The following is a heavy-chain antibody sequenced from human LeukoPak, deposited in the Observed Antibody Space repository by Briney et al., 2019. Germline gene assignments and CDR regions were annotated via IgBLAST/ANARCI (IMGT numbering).Heavy chain of an antibody. CDR2: IKQDGYEK. J-gene: IGHJ4*02. D-gene: IGHD3-10*01. V-gene: IGHV3-7*03. Sequence: GGSLRLSCAVSGFTFRTFWMAWVRQAPGKGLEWVATIKQDGYEKHYVDSVRGRFTLSRDNAKNLLYLQMNSLRVEDTAVYHCVDGESLLYWGQGTLVSVSS. CDR1: GFTFRTFW. CDR3: VDGESLLY.